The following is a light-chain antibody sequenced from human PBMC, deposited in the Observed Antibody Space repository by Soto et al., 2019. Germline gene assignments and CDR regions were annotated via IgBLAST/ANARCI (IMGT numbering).Light chain of an antibody. CDR3: GAWDSSLSAVV. Sequence: QSVLTQSPSVSAAPGQRVTISCSGSNFNIGNNYVSWYQQLPGTAPKLLIYDNNKRPSGIPDRFSGSKSGTSATLGITGLQTGDEADYYCGAWDSSLSAVVFGGGTKLTVL. V-gene: IGLV1-51*01. CDR1: NFNIGNNY. CDR2: DNN. J-gene: IGLJ2*01.